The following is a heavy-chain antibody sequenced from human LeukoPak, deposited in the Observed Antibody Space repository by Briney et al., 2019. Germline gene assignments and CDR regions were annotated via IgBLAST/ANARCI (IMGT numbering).Heavy chain of an antibody. CDR2: IGTAGDT. Sequence: GGSLRLSCAASGFTFSSYDMHWVRQATGKGLEWVSAIGTAGDTYYPGSVKGRFTISRENAKNSLYLQMNSLRAGDTAVYYCARAALTNGMDVWGQGTTVTVSS. J-gene: IGHJ6*02. CDR3: ARAALTNGMDV. D-gene: IGHD1-14*01. V-gene: IGHV3-13*01. CDR1: GFTFSSYD.